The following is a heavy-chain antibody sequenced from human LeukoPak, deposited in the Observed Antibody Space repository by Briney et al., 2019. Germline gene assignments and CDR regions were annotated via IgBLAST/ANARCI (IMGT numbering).Heavy chain of an antibody. CDR2: IIPIFGTA. D-gene: IGHD2-15*01. CDR1: GGTFSSYA. CDR3: ANMGTLVVAATGVRPFDY. V-gene: IGHV1-69*13. J-gene: IGHJ4*02. Sequence: SVKVSCKASGGTFSSYAISWVRQAPGQGLEWMGGIIPIFGTANYAQKFQGRVTITADESTSTAYMELSSLRSEDTAVYYCANMGTLVVAATGVRPFDYWGQGTLVTVSS.